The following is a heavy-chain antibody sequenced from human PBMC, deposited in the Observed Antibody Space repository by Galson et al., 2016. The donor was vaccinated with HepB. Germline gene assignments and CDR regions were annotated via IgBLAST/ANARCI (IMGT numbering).Heavy chain of an antibody. V-gene: IGHV3-49*03. CDR1: GFTFGDYP. CDR2: IRSKTYYGTA. CDR3: ARGYTNTWYVAGFDY. J-gene: IGHJ4*02. Sequence: SLRLSCAASGFTFGDYPMTWFRQAPGTGLEWVGFIRSKTYYGTAECAASVEGRFTISRDDSRRIAYLQMDSPKPEDSAVYYCARGYTNTWYVAGFDYWGQGTLVTVSS. D-gene: IGHD6-13*01.